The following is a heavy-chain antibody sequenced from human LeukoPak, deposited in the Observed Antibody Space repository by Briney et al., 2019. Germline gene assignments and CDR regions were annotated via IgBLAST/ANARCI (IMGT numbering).Heavy chain of an antibody. V-gene: IGHV3-21*01. Sequence: GGSLRLSCAASGFSFSSYNMDWVRQAPGKGLEGVSSISGSSSYIYYADSVKGRFTISRDNAKNSLYLQMNSLRAEDTAVYYCARGRGYSYGYAPLIDYWGQGTLVTVSS. J-gene: IGHJ4*02. D-gene: IGHD5-18*01. CDR2: ISGSSSYI. CDR1: GFSFSSYN. CDR3: ARGRGYSYGYAPLIDY.